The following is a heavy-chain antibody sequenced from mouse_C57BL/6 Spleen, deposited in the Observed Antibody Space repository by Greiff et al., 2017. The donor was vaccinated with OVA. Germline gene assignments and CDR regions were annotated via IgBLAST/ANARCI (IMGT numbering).Heavy chain of an antibody. CDR3: ARFGDYAYAMDY. D-gene: IGHD2-4*01. J-gene: IGHJ4*01. CDR1: GYAFSSSW. CDR2: IYPGDGDT. V-gene: IGHV1-82*01. Sequence: LVESGPELVKPGASVKISCKASGYAFSSSWMNWVKQRPGKGLEWIGRIYPGDGDTNYNGKFKGKATLTADKSSSTAYMQLSSLTSEDSAVYFCARFGDYAYAMDYWGQGTSVTVSS.